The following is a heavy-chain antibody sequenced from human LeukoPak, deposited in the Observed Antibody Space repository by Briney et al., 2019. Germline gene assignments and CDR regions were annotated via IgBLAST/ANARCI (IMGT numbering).Heavy chain of an antibody. D-gene: IGHD5-18*01. CDR1: GGAFSSYA. J-gene: IGHJ4*02. Sequence: SVKVSCKASGGAFSSYAISWVRQAPGQGLEWMGRIIPIFGIANYAQKFQGRVTITADKSTSTAYMELSSLRSEDTAVYYCARDRRGYSYGSDYWGQGTLVTVSS. V-gene: IGHV1-69*04. CDR2: IIPIFGIA. CDR3: ARDRRGYSYGSDY.